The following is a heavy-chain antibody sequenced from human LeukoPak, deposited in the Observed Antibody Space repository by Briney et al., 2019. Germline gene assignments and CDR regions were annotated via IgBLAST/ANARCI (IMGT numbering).Heavy chain of an antibody. CDR1: GFTFSSYW. D-gene: IGHD3-3*01. Sequence: GGSLRLSCAASGFTFSSYWMHWVRQAPGKGLVWVSRINSDGSSTSYADSVKGRFTISRDNAKNTLYLQMNSLRAEDTAVYYCARTTTYYDFWSGYYTAYYYYGMDVWGQGTTVTVSS. CDR2: INSDGSST. CDR3: ARTTTYYDFWSGYYTAYYYYGMDV. J-gene: IGHJ6*02. V-gene: IGHV3-74*01.